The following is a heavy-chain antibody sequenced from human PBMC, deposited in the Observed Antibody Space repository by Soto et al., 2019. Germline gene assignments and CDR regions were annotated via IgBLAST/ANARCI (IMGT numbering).Heavy chain of an antibody. CDR3: ARGLTVVPAALYFDY. J-gene: IGHJ4*02. D-gene: IGHD2-2*01. V-gene: IGHV4-30-2*01. Sequence: QLQLQESGSGLVKPSQTLSLTCAVSGGSISSGGYSWSWIRQPPGKGLEWIGYIYHSGSTYYNPSLKSRVTRSVDRSKNQFSLKLSSVTAADTAVYYCARGLTVVPAALYFDYWGQGTLVTVSS. CDR1: GGSISSGGYS. CDR2: IYHSGST.